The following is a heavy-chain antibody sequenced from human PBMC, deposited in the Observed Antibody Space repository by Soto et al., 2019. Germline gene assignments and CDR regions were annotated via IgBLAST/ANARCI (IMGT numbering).Heavy chain of an antibody. CDR1: GFTFSSYA. D-gene: IGHD1-1*01. V-gene: IGHV3-23*01. Sequence: EVQLLESGGGLAQPGGSLRLSCAASGFTFSSYAMSWVRQAPGKGLEWLSGITNTGATTSYADSVKGRFTISRDNLKNTLILQMNSLRAEDTAVYYCAKRRGAPTTIIRAFDYWGHGSLVTVPS. J-gene: IGHJ4*01. CDR2: ITNTGATT. CDR3: AKRRGAPTTIIRAFDY.